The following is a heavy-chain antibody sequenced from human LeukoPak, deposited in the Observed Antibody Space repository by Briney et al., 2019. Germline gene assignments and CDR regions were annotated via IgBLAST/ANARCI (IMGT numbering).Heavy chain of an antibody. CDR2: IIPVYGTA. CDR1: GGTFTNYA. D-gene: IGHD6-6*01. J-gene: IGHJ4*02. CDR3: ARPNKAAQYGPFDY. Sequence: GASVKVSFKSSGGTFTNYAISWVRQAPGQGLEWMGGIIPVYGTASYAQNFQGKVTITTDESTSTSYLEMSRLRSEDTAVYYCARPNKAAQYGPFDYWGQGTLVTVSS. V-gene: IGHV1-69*05.